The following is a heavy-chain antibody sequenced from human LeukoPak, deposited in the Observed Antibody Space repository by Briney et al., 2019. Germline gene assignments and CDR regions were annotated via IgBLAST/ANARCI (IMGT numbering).Heavy chain of an antibody. V-gene: IGHV4-4*07. CDR2: IYTSGST. Sequence: PSETLSLTCSVSGDSLSYFYWSWIRPPAGKGLEWMGRIYTSGSTNYNPSLKSRVTMSVDTSKHQFSLKLSSVTAADTAVYYCTKEYDILTGYYAFDIWGQGTMVTVSS. J-gene: IGHJ3*02. CDR1: GDSLSYFY. D-gene: IGHD3-9*01. CDR3: TKEYDILTGYYAFDI.